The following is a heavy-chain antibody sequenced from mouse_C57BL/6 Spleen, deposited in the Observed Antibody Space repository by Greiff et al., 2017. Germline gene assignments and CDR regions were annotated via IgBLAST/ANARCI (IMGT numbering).Heavy chain of an antibody. J-gene: IGHJ1*03. CDR2: IYPGDGDT. V-gene: IGHV1-80*01. CDR3: ASLITTNWYFDV. Sequence: VQLQQSGAELVKPGASVKISCKASGYAFSSYWMNWVKQRPGKGLEWIGQIYPGDGDTNYNGKFKGKATLTADKSSSTAYMQLSSLTSEDSAVYFCASLITTNWYFDVWGTGTTVTVSS. D-gene: IGHD1-1*01. CDR1: GYAFSSYW.